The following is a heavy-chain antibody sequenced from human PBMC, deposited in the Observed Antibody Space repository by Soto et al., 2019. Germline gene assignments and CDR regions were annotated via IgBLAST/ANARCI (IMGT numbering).Heavy chain of an antibody. V-gene: IGHV3-30*18. D-gene: IGHD6-13*01. CDR3: AKDLGQQLVLNYGMDV. Sequence: QVQLVESGGGGVRLGTSLRLSCAPSGFTFSSYGMYWVRQAPGKGLEWVAVVSYDGNNKYYADSVKGRFTISRDNAKNMLYLQMNSLRAEDTAVYYCAKDLGQQLVLNYGMDVWGQGTTVTVSS. CDR2: VSYDGNNK. J-gene: IGHJ6*02. CDR1: GFTFSSYG.